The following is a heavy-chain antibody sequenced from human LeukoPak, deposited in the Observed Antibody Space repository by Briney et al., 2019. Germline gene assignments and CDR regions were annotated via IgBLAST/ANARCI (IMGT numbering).Heavy chain of an antibody. V-gene: IGHV3-30*03. CDR3: ARARDPNSGSWFSDS. CDR2: ISYDGSNK. J-gene: IGHJ4*02. CDR1: GFTFSSYG. D-gene: IGHD5-12*01. Sequence: PGGSLRLSCAASGFTFSSYGMHWVRQAPGKGLEWVAVISYDGSNKYYADSVKGRFTMSRDNAKNSLYLQLSSLRAEDTAVYFCARARDPNSGSWFSDSWGQGTLVTVS.